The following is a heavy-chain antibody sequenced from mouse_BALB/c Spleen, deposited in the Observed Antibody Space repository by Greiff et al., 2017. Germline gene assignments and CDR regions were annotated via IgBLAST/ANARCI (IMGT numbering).Heavy chain of an antibody. Sequence: QVQLKESGAELAKPGASVKMSCKASGYTFTSYWMHWVKQRPGQGLEWIGYINPSTGYTEYNQKFKDKATLTADKSSSTAYMQLSSLTSEDSAVYYCARRGAYAMDYWGQGTSVTVSS. CDR2: INPSTGYT. CDR3: ARRGAYAMDY. J-gene: IGHJ4*01. CDR1: GYTFTSYW. V-gene: IGHV1-7*01.